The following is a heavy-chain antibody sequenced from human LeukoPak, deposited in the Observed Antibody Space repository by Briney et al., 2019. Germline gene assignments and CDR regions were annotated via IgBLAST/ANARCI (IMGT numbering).Heavy chain of an antibody. J-gene: IGHJ4*02. CDR2: IYSGGST. CDR3: ARDAGDRGGFDY. D-gene: IGHD7-27*01. Sequence: RGSLRLSCAASGFTVSSNYMSWVRQAPGKGLEWVSVIYSGGSTYYADSVKGRFTISGDNSKNTLYLQMNSLRAEDTAVYYCARDAGDRGGFDYWGQGTLVTVSS. CDR1: GFTVSSNY. V-gene: IGHV3-66*01.